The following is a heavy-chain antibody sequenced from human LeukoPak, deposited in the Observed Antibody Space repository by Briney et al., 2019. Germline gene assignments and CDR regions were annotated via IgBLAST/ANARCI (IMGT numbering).Heavy chain of an antibody. Sequence: GASVKVSCKASRYTFTGYYMQWVRQAPGQGLEWMGWINPNSGGTNYAQKFQGRVTMTRDTSISTAYMELSRLRSDDTAVYYCASIPKSYSSGWLSYWGQGTLVTVSS. CDR3: ASIPKSYSSGWLSY. J-gene: IGHJ4*02. D-gene: IGHD6-19*01. CDR2: INPNSGGT. V-gene: IGHV1-2*02. CDR1: RYTFTGYY.